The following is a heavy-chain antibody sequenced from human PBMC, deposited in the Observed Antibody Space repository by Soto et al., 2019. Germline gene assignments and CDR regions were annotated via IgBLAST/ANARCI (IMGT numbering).Heavy chain of an antibody. J-gene: IGHJ4*02. CDR3: ARKRYHLGYTAKSTYYFDY. V-gene: IGHV4-34*01. D-gene: IGHD5-18*01. Sequence: SETLSLTCAVYGGSFSGYYWSWIRQPPGKGLEWIGEINHSGSTNYNPSLKSRVTISVDTSKNQFSLKLSSVTAADTAVYYCARKRYHLGYTAKSTYYFDYWGQGTLVTVSS. CDR1: GGSFSGYY. CDR2: INHSGST.